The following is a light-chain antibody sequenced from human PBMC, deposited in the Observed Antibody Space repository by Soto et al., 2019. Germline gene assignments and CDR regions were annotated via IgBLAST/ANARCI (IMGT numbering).Light chain of an antibody. J-gene: IGKJ1*01. CDR1: QSIINW. Sequence: DIQMTQSPCTLSASVVDRFTITFRASQSIINWLAWYQQKSGKGPKLLIYKASNLQTGVPSRFSGSGYGTEFTLTISSLQPDDVATYYCQQYSDHWTFGQGTKVDI. CDR2: KAS. CDR3: QQYSDHWT. V-gene: IGKV1-5*03.